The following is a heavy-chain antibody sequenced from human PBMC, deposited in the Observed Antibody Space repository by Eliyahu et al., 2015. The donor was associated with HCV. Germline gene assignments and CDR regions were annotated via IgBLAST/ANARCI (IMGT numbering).Heavy chain of an antibody. J-gene: IGHJ4*02. Sequence: QVQLVQSGAEVKKPGASVKVSCKASGYTFTGYYMHWVRQAPGQGLEWMGWINPNSGGTNYAQKFQGRVTMTRDTSISTAYMELSRLRSDDTAVYYCARELARGSGSYYPDYWGQGTLVTVSS. D-gene: IGHD3-10*01. CDR3: ARELARGSGSYYPDY. V-gene: IGHV1-2*02. CDR2: INPNSGGT. CDR1: GYTFTGYY.